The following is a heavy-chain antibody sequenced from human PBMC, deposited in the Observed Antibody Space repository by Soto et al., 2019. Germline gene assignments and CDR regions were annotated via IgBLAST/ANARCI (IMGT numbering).Heavy chain of an antibody. CDR1: GYSFTSYW. CDR2: IYPGDSDT. CDR3: SRPRDGHKCKNYYGTDV. V-gene: IGHV5-51*01. J-gene: IGHJ6*02. Sequence: PGESLXISSKGSGYSFTSYWIGWVRQIPGKGLEWMGIIYPGDSDTRYSPSPQGQVTIFADNSIGTAYLQWSSLKASDTAMYYCSRPRDGHKCKNYYGTDVWGQGTTVTGSS.